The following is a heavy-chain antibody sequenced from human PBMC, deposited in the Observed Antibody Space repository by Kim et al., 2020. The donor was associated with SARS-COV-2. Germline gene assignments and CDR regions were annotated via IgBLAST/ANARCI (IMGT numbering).Heavy chain of an antibody. V-gene: IGHV3-30*18. J-gene: IGHJ6*01. CDR1: GFTFINFA. Sequence: GGSLRLSCAASGFTFINFAMHWVRRAPGMGPELVAVTSYDGNNKYYAEAVKGRCTISRDSSKSTLYLQMNSLRAEDTAVYYCAKDFFDSSGYSGYYYYYG. CDR2: TSYDGNNK. CDR3: AKDFFDSSGYSGYYYYYG. D-gene: IGHD3-22*01.